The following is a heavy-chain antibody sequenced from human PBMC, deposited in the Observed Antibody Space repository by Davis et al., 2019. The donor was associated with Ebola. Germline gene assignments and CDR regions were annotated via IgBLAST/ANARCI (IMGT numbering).Heavy chain of an antibody. Sequence: ASVKVSCKASGYTFTSYGISWVRQAPGQGLEWMGWISAYNGNTNYAQKLQGRVTMTTDTSTSTAYMELRSLRSDDTAVYYCARDTGYCSSTSCLGQYWGQGTLVTVSS. J-gene: IGHJ4*02. D-gene: IGHD2-2*01. CDR2: ISAYNGNT. V-gene: IGHV1-18*04. CDR3: ARDTGYCSSTSCLGQY. CDR1: GYTFTSYG.